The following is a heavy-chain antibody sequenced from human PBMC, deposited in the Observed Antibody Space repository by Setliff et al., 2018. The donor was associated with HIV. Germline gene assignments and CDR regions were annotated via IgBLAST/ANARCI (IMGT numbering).Heavy chain of an antibody. J-gene: IGHJ4*02. CDR2: INHSGST. Sequence: SETLSLTCAVFGGSFTDYYWIWIRQPPGKGLEWIGEINHSGSTHYNPSLKSRFIISIDTSKKQFSLRLTSVTAADSAVYYCARGEFYCGTDCYWSSFDYWGQGILVTVSS. CDR1: GGSFTDYY. D-gene: IGHD2-21*02. CDR3: ARGEFYCGTDCYWSSFDY. V-gene: IGHV4-34*01.